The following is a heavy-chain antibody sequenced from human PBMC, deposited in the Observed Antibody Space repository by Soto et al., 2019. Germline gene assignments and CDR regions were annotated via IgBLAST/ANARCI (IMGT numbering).Heavy chain of an antibody. CDR1: GGSISSGGYS. CDR2: IQHGGST. D-gene: IGHD4-17*01. J-gene: IGHJ6*02. CDR3: ARAHYGDYGYGMDV. Sequence: QLQLQESGSGLVKPSQTLSLTCAVSGGSISSGGYSWSWIRRPPGKGLEWIGYIQHGGSTYYNPSLKSRVTISVDRSKNQFSLKLTSVTAADTAVYYCARAHYGDYGYGMDVWGQGTTVTVSS. V-gene: IGHV4-30-2*01.